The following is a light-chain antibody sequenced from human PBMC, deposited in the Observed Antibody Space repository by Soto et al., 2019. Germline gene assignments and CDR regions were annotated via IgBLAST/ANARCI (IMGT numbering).Light chain of an antibody. CDR2: GPS. CDR3: QQYNNWSPIT. V-gene: IGKV3D-15*01. Sequence: EIVMTQSPATLSVSPGERVTLSCRASQSVNNKVAWYQQKPAQAPRLLIYGPSTWATGMPAMFSGSGSGTEFTLIISSLESEDFAVYYCQQYNNWSPITFDRGTRLEIK. J-gene: IGKJ5*01. CDR1: QSVNNK.